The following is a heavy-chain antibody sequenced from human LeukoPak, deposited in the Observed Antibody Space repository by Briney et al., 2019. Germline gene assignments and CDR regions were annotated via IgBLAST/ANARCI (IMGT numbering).Heavy chain of an antibody. CDR2: INHSGST. J-gene: IGHJ4*02. D-gene: IGHD5-12*01. CDR1: SGSFSGYY. V-gene: IGHV4-34*01. Sequence: SETLSLTCAVYSGSFSGYYRSWIRQPRGKGLEWIGEINHSGSTNYNPSLKSRVTISVDTSKNQFSLKLSSVTAADTAVYYCAGLIVATTYFDYWGQGPLVTVSS. CDR3: AGLIVATTYFDY.